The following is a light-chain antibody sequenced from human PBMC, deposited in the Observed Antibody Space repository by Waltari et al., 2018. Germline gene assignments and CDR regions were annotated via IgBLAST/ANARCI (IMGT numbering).Light chain of an antibody. CDR2: WAS. CDR1: QSVLYSSNNKNY. CDR3: QQYYSTPPR. J-gene: IGKJ1*01. Sequence: DIVMTQSPDSLAVPLGERATINCKSSQSVLYSSNNKNYLAWYQQKPGQPPKLLIYWASTRESGVPDRFSGSGSGTDFTLTIRSLQAEDVAVYYCQQYYSTPPRFGQGTKVEIK. V-gene: IGKV4-1*01.